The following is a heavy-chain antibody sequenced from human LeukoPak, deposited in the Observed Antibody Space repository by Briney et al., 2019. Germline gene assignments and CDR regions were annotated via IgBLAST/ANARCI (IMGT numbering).Heavy chain of an antibody. Sequence: SQTLSLTCAVSGGSISSGGYYWSWIRQPPGKGLEWIGYIYHSGSTYYNPSLKSRVTISVDRSKNQFSLKLSSVTAADTAVYYCASTFRGGFDYWGQGTLVTVSS. D-gene: IGHD3-16*01. J-gene: IGHJ4*02. V-gene: IGHV4-30-2*01. CDR3: ASTFRGGFDY. CDR2: IYHSGST. CDR1: GGSISSGGYY.